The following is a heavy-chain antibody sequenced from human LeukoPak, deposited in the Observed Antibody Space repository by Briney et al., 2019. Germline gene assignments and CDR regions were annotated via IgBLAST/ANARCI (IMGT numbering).Heavy chain of an antibody. CDR1: GGSFSGYY. CDR3: ASGGQIWIS. J-gene: IGHJ5*02. Sequence: SETLSLTCAVYGGSFSGYYWSWIRQPPGKGLEWIGEINHSGSTNYNPSLKSRVTISVDTSKNQFSLKLSSVTAADTAVYYCASGGQIWISWGQGTLVTVSS. V-gene: IGHV4-34*01. D-gene: IGHD5-18*01. CDR2: INHSGST.